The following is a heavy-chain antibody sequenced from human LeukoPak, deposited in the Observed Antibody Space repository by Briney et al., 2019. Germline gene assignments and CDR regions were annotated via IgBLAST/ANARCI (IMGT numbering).Heavy chain of an antibody. CDR1: GGTFSSYA. CDR2: IIPILGIA. V-gene: IGHV1-69*04. Sequence: GASVKVSCKASGGTFSSYAISWVRQAPGQGLEWMGRIIPILGIANYAQKFQGRVTITADKSTSTAYMELSSLRSEDTAVYYCARVLRYFDKAAPYNWFDPWGQGTLVTVSS. CDR3: ARVLRYFDKAAPYNWFDP. D-gene: IGHD3-9*01. J-gene: IGHJ5*02.